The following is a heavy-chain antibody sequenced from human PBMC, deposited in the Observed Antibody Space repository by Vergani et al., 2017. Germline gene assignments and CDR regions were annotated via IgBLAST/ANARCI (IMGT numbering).Heavy chain of an antibody. V-gene: IGHV1-46*01. CDR2: INPSGGST. D-gene: IGHD6-6*01. CDR1: GYTFTNYY. Sequence: QVQLVQSGAGVKKPGASVKVSCEASGYTFTNYYKHWVRQAPGQGLEWMGIINPSGGSTSYAQKFQGRVTMTRDTSTSTVYMELSSLRSEDTAVYYCARGLYSSSSGLGYFDLWGRGTLVTVSS. CDR3: ARGLYSSSSGLGYFDL. J-gene: IGHJ2*01.